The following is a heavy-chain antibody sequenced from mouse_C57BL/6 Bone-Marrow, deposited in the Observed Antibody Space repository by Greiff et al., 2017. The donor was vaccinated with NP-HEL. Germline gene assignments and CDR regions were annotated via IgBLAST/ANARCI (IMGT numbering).Heavy chain of an antibody. Sequence: VVEPGASVKLSCKATGYTFTGYWIEWVKQRPGHGLEWIGEILPGSGSTNYNEKFKGKATFTADTSSNTAYMQLSSLTTEDSAIYYCATYGYGGAMDYWGQGTSVTVSS. CDR1: GYTFTGYW. V-gene: IGHV1-9*01. CDR2: ILPGSGST. CDR3: ATYGYGGAMDY. J-gene: IGHJ4*01. D-gene: IGHD2-2*01.